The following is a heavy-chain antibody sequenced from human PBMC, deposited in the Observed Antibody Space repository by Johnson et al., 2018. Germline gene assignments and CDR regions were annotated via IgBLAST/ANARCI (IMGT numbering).Heavy chain of an antibody. CDR1: GFTFSSYG. J-gene: IGHJ6*02. V-gene: IGHV3-30*03. D-gene: IGHD1-1*01. CDR3: ARDPLDDYTYYGMDG. Sequence: QVQLQESGGGVVQPGRSLRLSCAASGFTFSSYGMHWVRQAPGKGLEWVAVISYDGSNQYYADSVKGRFTISRDNAKNSLYLQMNSRRDEDTAVYYCARDPLDDYTYYGMDGGGQGTTVTV. CDR2: ISYDGSNQ.